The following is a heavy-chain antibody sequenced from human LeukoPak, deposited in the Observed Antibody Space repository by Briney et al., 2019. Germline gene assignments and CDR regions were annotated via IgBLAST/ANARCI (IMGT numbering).Heavy chain of an antibody. J-gene: IGHJ4*02. Sequence: PGGSLRLSCAASGFSFKNYAMSWVRQAPGKGLEWVSGISWNSGSIGYADSVKGRFTISRDNAKNSLYLQMNSLRAEDTALYYCAKDLGKFSIAAASFDYWGQGTLVTVSS. CDR3: AKDLGKFSIAAASFDY. V-gene: IGHV3-9*01. CDR1: GFSFKNYA. CDR2: ISWNSGSI. D-gene: IGHD6-13*01.